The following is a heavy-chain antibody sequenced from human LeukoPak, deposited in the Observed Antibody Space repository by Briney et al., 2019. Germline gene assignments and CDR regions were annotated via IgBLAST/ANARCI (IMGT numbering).Heavy chain of an antibody. Sequence: GGSLRLSCTVSGFIVSSNSMSWVRQAPGKGLEWVSFIYSDNTHYTHSVKGRFTISRNNSKNTLYLQMNRLRTEDTAIYYCVRASWVSSSWYYFDYWGQGTLVTISS. J-gene: IGHJ4*02. CDR1: GFIVSSNS. D-gene: IGHD6-13*01. V-gene: IGHV3-66*03. CDR2: IYSDNT. CDR3: VRASWVSSSWYYFDY.